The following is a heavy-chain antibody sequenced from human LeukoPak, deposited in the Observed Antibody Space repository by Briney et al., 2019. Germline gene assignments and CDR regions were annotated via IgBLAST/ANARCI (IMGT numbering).Heavy chain of an antibody. CDR2: IYTSGST. Sequence: SETLSLTCTVSGGSISSYYWSWIRQPAGKGLEWIGRIYTSGSTNYNPSLKSRVTMSVDTSKNQFSLKLSSVTAADTAVYYCARQENSSGWYYYYYMDVWGKGTTVTISS. V-gene: IGHV4-4*07. CDR3: ARQENSSGWYYYYYMDV. J-gene: IGHJ6*03. D-gene: IGHD6-19*01. CDR1: GGSISSYY.